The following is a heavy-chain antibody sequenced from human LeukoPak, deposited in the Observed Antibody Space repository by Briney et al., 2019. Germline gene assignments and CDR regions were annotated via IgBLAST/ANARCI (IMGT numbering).Heavy chain of an antibody. CDR2: IIPIFGTA. CDR3: ARDVGLWGSYRYTPGY. V-gene: IGHV1-69*13. Sequence: SVKVSCKASGGTFSSYAISWVRQAPGQGLEWMGGIIPIFGTANYAQKFQGRVTITADESTSTAYMELSSLRSEDTAVYYCARDVGLWGSYRYTPGYWGQGTLVTVSS. CDR1: GGTFSSYA. J-gene: IGHJ4*02. D-gene: IGHD3-16*02.